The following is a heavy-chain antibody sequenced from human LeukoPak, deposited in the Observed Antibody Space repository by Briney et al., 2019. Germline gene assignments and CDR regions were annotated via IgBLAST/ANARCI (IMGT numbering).Heavy chain of an antibody. CDR1: GFTFSSYA. J-gene: IGHJ6*03. Sequence: GGSLRLSCAASGFTFSSYAMSGVRQAPGKGLEWVSAISGSVGSTYYAYTLKGRFTISIHNSTNTLYLQMNSLRAEDTAVYYCAKEGFYYDILTGYHLPYYYYMDVWGKGTTVTVSS. CDR3: AKEGFYYDILTGYHLPYYYYMDV. V-gene: IGHV3-23*01. CDR2: ISGSVGST. D-gene: IGHD3-9*01.